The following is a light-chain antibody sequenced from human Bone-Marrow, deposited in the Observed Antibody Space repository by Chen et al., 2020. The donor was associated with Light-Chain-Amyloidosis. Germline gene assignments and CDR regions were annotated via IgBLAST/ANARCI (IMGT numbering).Light chain of an antibody. CDR1: DLPTNY. CDR3: QSADSSGTYEVI. J-gene: IGLJ2*01. CDR2: RDT. Sequence: SYELTQPPSVSVSPGQTDRITCSGEDLPTNYAYWYQQKPGQAPVLVIHRDTERPSGISERFSGSSTGTTATLTISGVQAEDEADYHCQSADSSGTYEVIFGGGTKLTVL. V-gene: IGLV3-25*03.